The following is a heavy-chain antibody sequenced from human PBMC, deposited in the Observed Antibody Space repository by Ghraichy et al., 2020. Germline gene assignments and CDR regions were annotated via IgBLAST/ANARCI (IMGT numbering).Heavy chain of an antibody. CDR1: GFSFSTSS. V-gene: IGHV3-48*02. J-gene: IGHJ4*02. Sequence: GGSLRLSCAASGFSFSTSSMSWVRQSQEKGLEWVSYISHSSRYIYYADSVKGRFTISRDNAKNSLSLQMNSLRDEDTAVYYCARDFLGDHPFWGQGTPVTVRS. D-gene: IGHD2/OR15-2a*01. CDR3: ARDFLGDHPF. CDR2: ISHSSRYI.